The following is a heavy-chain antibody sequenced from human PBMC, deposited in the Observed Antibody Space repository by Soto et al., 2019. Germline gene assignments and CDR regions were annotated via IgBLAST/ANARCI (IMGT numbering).Heavy chain of an antibody. J-gene: IGHJ4*02. CDR2: ISGSGGST. D-gene: IGHD2-2*01. Sequence: EVQLLESGGGLVQPGGSLRLSCAASGFTFSSYAMSWVRQAPGKGLEWVSAISGSGGSTYYAYSVKGRFTISRDNSKKTLYLQMSSLSDEDTAVYYGAEYPTGMAPANFVYWGQGTLVTVSS. V-gene: IGHV3-23*01. CDR3: AEYPTGMAPANFVY. CDR1: GFTFSSYA.